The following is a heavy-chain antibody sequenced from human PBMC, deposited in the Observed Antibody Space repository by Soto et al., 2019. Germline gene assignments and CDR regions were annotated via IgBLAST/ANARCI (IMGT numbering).Heavy chain of an antibody. CDR1: GFTFSDYW. CDR3: ARHTGTYWDY. V-gene: IGHV3-7*03. D-gene: IGHD1-26*01. J-gene: IGHJ4*02. Sequence: EVQLVESGGGLVQPGGCLRLSCAASGFTFSDYWMTWVRQSPGKGLEWVANIKQDGRELFYVDSVKGRFTISRDNAKNSLSLEMNSLRAEDTALYYCARHTGTYWDYWGQGILVTVSS. CDR2: IKQDGREL.